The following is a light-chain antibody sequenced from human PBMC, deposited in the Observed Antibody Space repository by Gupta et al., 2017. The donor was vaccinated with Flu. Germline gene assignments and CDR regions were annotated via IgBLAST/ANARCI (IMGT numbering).Light chain of an antibody. Sequence: QSASLGSNYVSWYQQRPDQAPVLLMFGYNKRPSGIPDRFSGSTSGTTASLTITGAQAEDEGDYYCTSRDGSGNQFVFGTGTKVTVL. CDR2: GYN. V-gene: IGLV3-19*01. J-gene: IGLJ1*01. CDR1: SLGSNY. CDR3: TSRDGSGNQFV.